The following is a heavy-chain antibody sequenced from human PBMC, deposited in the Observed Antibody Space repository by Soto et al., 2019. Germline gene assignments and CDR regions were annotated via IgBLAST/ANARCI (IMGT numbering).Heavy chain of an antibody. J-gene: IGHJ4*02. V-gene: IGHV3-7*05. CDR1: GFTFSSYW. CDR2: IKQDGSEK. D-gene: IGHD6-19*01. CDR3: ARDLVSSGWRPNDY. Sequence: GGSLRLSCAASGFTFSSYWMSWVRQAPGKGLEWVANIKQDGSEKYYVDSVKGRFTISRDNAKNSLYLQMNSLRAEDTAVYYCARDLVSSGWRPNDYWGQGTLVTVSS.